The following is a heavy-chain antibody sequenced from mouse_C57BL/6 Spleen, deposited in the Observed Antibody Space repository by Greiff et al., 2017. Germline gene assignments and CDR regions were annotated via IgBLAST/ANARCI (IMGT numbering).Heavy chain of an antibody. D-gene: IGHD4-1*01. Sequence: QVQLQQSGPGLVQPSQSLSITCTVSGFSLTSYGVHWVRQSPGKGLEWLGVLWSGGSTDYNAAFISRLSISKDNSKSQVFFKMNSLQADDTAIYYCASLTGDWYFDVWGTGTTVTVSS. J-gene: IGHJ1*03. CDR2: LWSGGST. CDR3: ASLTGDWYFDV. V-gene: IGHV2-2*01. CDR1: GFSLTSYG.